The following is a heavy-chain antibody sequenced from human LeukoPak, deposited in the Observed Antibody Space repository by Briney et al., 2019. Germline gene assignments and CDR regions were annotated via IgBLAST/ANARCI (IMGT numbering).Heavy chain of an antibody. V-gene: IGHV4-39*07. Sequence: SETLSLTCTVSGGSISSYYWDWIRQPPGKGLEWIGSIYYSGSTYYNPSLKSRVTISVDTSKNQFSLKLSSVAAADTAVYYCARLGLESSGKVRYYYYYYMDVWGKGTTVTVSS. CDR2: IYYSGST. J-gene: IGHJ6*03. CDR1: GGSISSYY. D-gene: IGHD3-10*01. CDR3: ARLGLESSGKVRYYYYYYMDV.